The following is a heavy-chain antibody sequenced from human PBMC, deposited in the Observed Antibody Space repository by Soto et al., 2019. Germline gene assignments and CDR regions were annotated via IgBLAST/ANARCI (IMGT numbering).Heavy chain of an antibody. J-gene: IGHJ4*02. Sequence: SETLSLTCTVSGGSISSSSYYWGWIRQPPGKGLEWIGSIYYSGSTYYNPSLKSRVTISVDTSKNQFSLKLSSVTAADTAVYYCARTPRPIYYDSSGYSDYWGQGTLVTVSS. CDR2: IYYSGST. CDR3: ARTPRPIYYDSSGYSDY. V-gene: IGHV4-39*01. CDR1: GGSISSSSYY. D-gene: IGHD3-22*01.